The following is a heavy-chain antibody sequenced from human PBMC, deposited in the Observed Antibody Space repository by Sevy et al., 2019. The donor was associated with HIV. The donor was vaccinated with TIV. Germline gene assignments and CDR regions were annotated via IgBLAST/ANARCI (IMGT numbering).Heavy chain of an antibody. J-gene: IGHJ4*02. CDR2: ISYDGSYK. Sequence: GGSLRLSCAASGFIFSNHGMHWVRQAPGKGLEWVAVISYDGSYKNYGDSVKGRFTISRDNSKNTLYLQVDSLRAEDTAVFYCAKGPFGGNDFASWGQGTLVTVSS. CDR1: GFIFSNHG. D-gene: IGHD2-15*01. V-gene: IGHV3-30*18. CDR3: AKGPFGGNDFAS.